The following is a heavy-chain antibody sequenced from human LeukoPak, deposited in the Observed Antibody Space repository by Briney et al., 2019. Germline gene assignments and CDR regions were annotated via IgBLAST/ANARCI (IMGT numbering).Heavy chain of an antibody. CDR2: ISSSSSTI. CDR1: GFTFSSYS. J-gene: IGHJ4*02. Sequence: GGSVRLSCAAPGFTFSSYSMNWVRQAPGKGGEGVSYISSSSSTIYYADSVKGRFTISRDNAKNSLYLQMNSLRAEDTALYYCARGVDYWGQGTLVTVSS. CDR3: ARGVDY. V-gene: IGHV3-48*04.